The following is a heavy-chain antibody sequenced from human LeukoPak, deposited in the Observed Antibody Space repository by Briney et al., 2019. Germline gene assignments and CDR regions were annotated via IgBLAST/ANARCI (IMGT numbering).Heavy chain of an antibody. J-gene: IGHJ1*01. Sequence: GGSQRLFCAASGFTFSNCSMAWVRQAPGKGLEWVSFISSSSSYIYYADSVKGRFTISRDNAKNSLYLQMNSLRTEDTALYYCAHTVTPRYFQFWGQGTLVTVSS. CDR1: GFTFSNCS. CDR3: AHTVTPRYFQF. CDR2: ISSSSSYI. V-gene: IGHV3-21*01. D-gene: IGHD4-17*01.